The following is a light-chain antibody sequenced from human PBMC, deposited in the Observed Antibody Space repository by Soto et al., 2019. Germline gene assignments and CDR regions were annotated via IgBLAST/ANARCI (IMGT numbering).Light chain of an antibody. J-gene: IGKJ1*01. V-gene: IGKV3-20*01. CDR2: GAS. Sequence: EIVLTQSPGTLSLSPGERATLSCRASRGVTRSLAWFQQKAGQAPRLLIYGASTRATGIPDRFRGSGSGTDFTLIISRVEPEDFAVNYCLQHGTSPYTFGQGTKVDIK. CDR1: RGVTRS. CDR3: LQHGTSPYT.